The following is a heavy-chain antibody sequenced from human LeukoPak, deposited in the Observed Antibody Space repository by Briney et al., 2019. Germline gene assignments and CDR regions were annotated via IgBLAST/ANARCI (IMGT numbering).Heavy chain of an antibody. D-gene: IGHD3-10*01. Sequence: SETLSLTCTVSGGSISSYYWRWIRQPPGKGLEWIGYIYYSGSTNYNPSLKSRVTISVDTSKNQFSLKLSSVTAADTAVYYCARIRVLWPTQHYYYYGMDVWGQGTTVTVSS. V-gene: IGHV4-59*08. CDR1: GGSISSYY. J-gene: IGHJ6*02. CDR2: IYYSGST. CDR3: ARIRVLWPTQHYYYYGMDV.